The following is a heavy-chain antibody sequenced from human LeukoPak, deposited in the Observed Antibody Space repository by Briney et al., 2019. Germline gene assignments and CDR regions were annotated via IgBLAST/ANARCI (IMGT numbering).Heavy chain of an antibody. CDR1: GFTFSRYE. CDR2: IRSSGSTI. D-gene: IGHD3-10*01. V-gene: IGHV3-48*03. J-gene: IGHJ4*02. CDR3: ARDRPHASGSNYPVDW. Sequence: GGSLRLSCAASGFTFSRYEMHWVPQAPGKRPEWDSYIRSSGSTIYYADSVKCRFTISRDDAKNSLYLQMNSLKAEDTAVYYCARDRPHASGSNYPVDWGGGGTLVTVSA.